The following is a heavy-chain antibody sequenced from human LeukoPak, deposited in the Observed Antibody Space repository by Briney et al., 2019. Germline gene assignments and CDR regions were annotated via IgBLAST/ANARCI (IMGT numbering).Heavy chain of an antibody. CDR1: GYSFTAYN. Sequence: ASVKVSCKASGYSFTAYNIHWVRQAPGQRLEWMGWIAPGNGNTKYSQKFQGRVTLTRDTSASTAYMELSSLTSEDTAVFYCARGAVIAHFDYWGQGTLATVSS. J-gene: IGHJ4*02. D-gene: IGHD2-21*01. CDR3: ARGAVIAHFDY. CDR2: IAPGNGNT. V-gene: IGHV1-3*01.